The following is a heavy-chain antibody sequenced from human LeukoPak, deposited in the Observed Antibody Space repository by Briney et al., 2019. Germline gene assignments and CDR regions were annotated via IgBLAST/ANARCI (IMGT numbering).Heavy chain of an antibody. CDR3: ARDNGDVVAPLLDV. Sequence: GGSLRLSCAASGFTFSAYNMNWVRRTPGKGLEWVSSITSSSAYIYYADSVQGRFSISRDDAKNSLYLQMNSLRAEDTARYYCARDNGDVVAPLLDVWGKGTTVTISS. V-gene: IGHV3-21*01. D-gene: IGHD2-21*01. J-gene: IGHJ6*04. CDR1: GFTFSAYN. CDR2: ITSSSAYI.